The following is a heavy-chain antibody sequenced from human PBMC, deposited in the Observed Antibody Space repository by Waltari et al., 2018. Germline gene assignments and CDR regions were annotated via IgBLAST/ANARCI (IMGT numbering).Heavy chain of an antibody. V-gene: IGHV4-34*01. D-gene: IGHD1-26*01. CDR3: ERKHRGSYYMDV. J-gene: IGHJ6*03. Sequence: VQLELLGAGLFKLSETLSLTCAVYGGSFRRYYWSSTRQPPGKGRMLSGENYHSRSTNYIHSAKRRVTISVDTCNNQFSLKLLSVTAADTAVYYCERKHRGSYYMDVWGKGTTVTVSS. CDR2: NYHSRST. CDR1: GGSFRRYY.